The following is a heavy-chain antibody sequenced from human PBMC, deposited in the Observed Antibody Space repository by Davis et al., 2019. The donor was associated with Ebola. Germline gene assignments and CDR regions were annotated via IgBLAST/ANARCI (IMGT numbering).Heavy chain of an antibody. V-gene: IGHV3-30*04. J-gene: IGHJ6*04. CDR3: AKDMGVGGPYYYGMDV. CDR2: ISYDGSNK. CDR1: GFTFSSYA. Sequence: GESLKISCAASGFTFSSYAMHWVRQAPGKGLEWVAVISYDGSNKYYADSVKGRFTISRDNSKNTLYLQMNSLRAEDTALYYCAKDMGVGGPYYYGMDVWGKGTTVTVSS. D-gene: IGHD3-10*01.